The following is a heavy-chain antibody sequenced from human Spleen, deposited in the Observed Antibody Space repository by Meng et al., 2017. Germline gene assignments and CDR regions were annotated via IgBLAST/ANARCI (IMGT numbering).Heavy chain of an antibody. CDR3: ARTDYGDYDRAYYYYPAMDV. J-gene: IGHJ6*02. D-gene: IGHD4-17*01. Sequence: ASVKVSCKASGYAFNSHGISWVRQAPGQGLEWLGWITAYNRNTNYSQKLQGRVTMTIETYTSTAYMELRNLRPDDTAVYYCARTDYGDYDRAYYYYPAMDVWGQGTTVTVSS. CDR2: ITAYNRNT. CDR1: GYAFNSHG. V-gene: IGHV1-18*01.